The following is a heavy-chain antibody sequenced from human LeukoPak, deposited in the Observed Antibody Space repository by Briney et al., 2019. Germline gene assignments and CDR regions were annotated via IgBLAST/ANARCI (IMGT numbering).Heavy chain of an antibody. J-gene: IGHJ4*02. CDR2: INPDSGGT. V-gene: IGHV1-2*02. CDR3: ATVDFWSGSPLDY. D-gene: IGHD3-3*01. CDR1: GYTFTGYY. Sequence: ASVKVSCKASGYTFTGYYMHWVRQAPGQGLEWMGWINPDSGGTNYAQKFQGRVTMTEDTSTDTAYMELSSLRSEDTAVYYCATVDFWSGSPLDYWGQGTLVTVSS.